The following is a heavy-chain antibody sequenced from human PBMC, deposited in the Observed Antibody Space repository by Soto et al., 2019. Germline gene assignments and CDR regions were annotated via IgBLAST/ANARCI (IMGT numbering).Heavy chain of an antibody. J-gene: IGHJ4*02. D-gene: IGHD3-22*01. V-gene: IGHV4-59*08. CDR1: GGSVRSYY. CDR2: SYNGGSS. CDR3: ARQRGSGYYDGNFDH. Sequence: QVQLQESGPGLVKPSETLSLTCSVSGGSVRSYYWSWVRQPPGKGLEWMGCSYNGGSSKYNPSLNTPLAIPITASKNTSTLKLSSVTGADTAVYYCARQRGSGYYDGNFDHWGQGTLVTVSS.